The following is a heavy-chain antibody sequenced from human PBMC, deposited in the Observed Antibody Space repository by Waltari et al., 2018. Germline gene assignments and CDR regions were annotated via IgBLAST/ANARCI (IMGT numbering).Heavy chain of an antibody. CDR3: AKVAYWDDSSGDY. Sequence: VQLVGSGGGVVQPGRALRTSCAASGITLRRRGIHRDHRAPGKGLEWVAVIWYDGRNKYYADSVNGRFTISRDNAKNTLYLQMNSLRAEDTALYYCAKVAYWDDSSGDYWGQGTLVTVSS. CDR1: GITLRRRG. CDR2: IWYDGRNK. V-gene: IGHV3-33*06. D-gene: IGHD3-22*01. J-gene: IGHJ4*02.